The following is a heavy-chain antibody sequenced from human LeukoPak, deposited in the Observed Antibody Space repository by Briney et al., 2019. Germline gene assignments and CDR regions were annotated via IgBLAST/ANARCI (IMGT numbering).Heavy chain of an antibody. CDR1: GFTFSSYA. CDR3: ARDREWAARVFDY. CDR2: ISYDGSNK. D-gene: IGHD6-6*01. J-gene: IGHJ4*02. Sequence: HPGGSLRLSCAASGFTFSSYAMHWVRQAPGKGLEWVAVISYDGSNKYYADSVKGRFTIPRDNSKNTLYLQMNSLRAEDTAVYYCARDREWAARVFDYWGQGTLVTVSS. V-gene: IGHV3-30*04.